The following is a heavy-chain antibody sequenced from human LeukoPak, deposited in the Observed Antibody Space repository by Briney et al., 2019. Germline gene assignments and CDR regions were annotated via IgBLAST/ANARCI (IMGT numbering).Heavy chain of an antibody. Sequence: ASVKVSCKVSGYTLTELSMHWVRQAPGRGLEWMGGFDPEDGETIYAQKFQGRVTMTGDTSTDTAYMELSSLRSEDTAVYYCATVSTTAGWGQGTMVTVSS. D-gene: IGHD4-17*01. CDR1: GYTLTELS. CDR2: FDPEDGET. CDR3: ATVSTTAG. J-gene: IGHJ3*01. V-gene: IGHV1-24*01.